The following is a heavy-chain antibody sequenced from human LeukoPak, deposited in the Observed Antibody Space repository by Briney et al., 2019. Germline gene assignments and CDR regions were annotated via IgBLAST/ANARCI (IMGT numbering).Heavy chain of an antibody. D-gene: IGHD6-13*01. CDR3: ARVGQQLAGLDY. V-gene: IGHV1-69*04. CDR1: GDTFTSYA. J-gene: IGHJ4*02. CDR2: IIPILGIA. Sequence: GASLKVSCKASGDTFTSYAISWVRQAPGQGLEWMGRIIPILGIANYAQKFQGRVTITADKSTSTAYMELSSLRFEDTAVYYCARVGQQLAGLDYWGQGTLVTVSS.